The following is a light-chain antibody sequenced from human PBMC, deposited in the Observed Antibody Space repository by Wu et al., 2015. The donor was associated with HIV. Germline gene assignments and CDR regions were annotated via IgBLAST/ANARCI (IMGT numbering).Light chain of an antibody. CDR1: QSVGSSD. Sequence: EVVLMQSPGTLSLSPGDRGTLSCRVSQSVGSSDLAWYQQKPGQAPRLLIYSAFSRATGIPDRFSGSVSGADFTLTISRLEPEDFAVYYCQQYATSPPTFGQGTKVEIK. CDR3: QQYATSPPT. J-gene: IGKJ1*01. CDR2: SAF. V-gene: IGKV3-20*01.